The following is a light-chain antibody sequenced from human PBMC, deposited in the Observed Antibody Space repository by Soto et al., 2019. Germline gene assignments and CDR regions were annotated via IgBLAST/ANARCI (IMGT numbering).Light chain of an antibody. V-gene: IGKV3D-15*01. CDR2: DAS. CDR1: QSVSSN. Sequence: IVMAQSPTTLSVSPGERGTLSCRASQSVSSNLAWYQQKPGQAPRLLIYDASNRATDIPARFSCSGSQRDFTLTISRLEPEDSAIYYCQQFGSSPITFGQGTRLEIK. J-gene: IGKJ5*01. CDR3: QQFGSSPIT.